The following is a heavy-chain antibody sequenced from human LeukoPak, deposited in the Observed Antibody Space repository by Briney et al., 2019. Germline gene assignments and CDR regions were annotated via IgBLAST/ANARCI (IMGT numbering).Heavy chain of an antibody. Sequence: SETLSLTCTVSGGSISSYYWSWIRQPAGKGLEWIGRIYISGTTNYNPSLKSRVTMSVDMSKNQFSLKLSSVTAADTAVYYCARSSSGYYDFWSLNYHFDYWGQGTLVTVSS. D-gene: IGHD3-3*01. CDR1: GGSISSYY. CDR3: ARSSSGYYDFWSLNYHFDY. V-gene: IGHV4-4*07. J-gene: IGHJ4*02. CDR2: IYISGTT.